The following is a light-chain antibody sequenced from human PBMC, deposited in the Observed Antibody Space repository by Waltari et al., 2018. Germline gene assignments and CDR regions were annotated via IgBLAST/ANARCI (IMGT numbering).Light chain of an antibody. V-gene: IGKV1-33*01. Sequence: DIQMTQSPSSVSASVGDRVTITCQASQDISNFLRWYQHKAGKAPKLLIFDASKMQTGVPYKFGGGGSGTDFTFTIDSLQPEDVATYYCQQYESLPYTFGQGTKVEI. CDR2: DAS. CDR1: QDISNF. CDR3: QQYESLPYT. J-gene: IGKJ2*01.